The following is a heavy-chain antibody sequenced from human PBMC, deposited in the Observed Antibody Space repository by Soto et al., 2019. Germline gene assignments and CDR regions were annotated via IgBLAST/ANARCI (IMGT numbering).Heavy chain of an antibody. D-gene: IGHD6-19*01. J-gene: IGHJ4*02. CDR3: ARGGWYNDY. CDR2: IYYSGST. V-gene: IGHV4-59*01. Sequence: PSETLSLTCTVSGGYMTNSYWSWIRQPPGKGLEWIGYIYYSGSTNYHPSLKSRVAMSVDTSKNQFSLKMNSVTAADTAVYFCARGGWYNDYWGQGILVTVSS. CDR1: GGYMTNSY.